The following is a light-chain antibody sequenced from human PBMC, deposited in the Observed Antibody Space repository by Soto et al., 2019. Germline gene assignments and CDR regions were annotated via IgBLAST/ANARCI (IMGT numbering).Light chain of an antibody. CDR3: HQYVTTPRT. V-gene: IGKV4-1*01. J-gene: IGKJ1*01. Sequence: SPLSCWPSPDVLYSPNNKNYLAWYQQKPGQPPKLLIYWASTRESGVPDRFSGSGSGTDFTLTISSLQAEDVAVYYCHQYVTTPRTFGQGTKVEIK. CDR2: WAS. CDR1: PDVLYSPNNKNY.